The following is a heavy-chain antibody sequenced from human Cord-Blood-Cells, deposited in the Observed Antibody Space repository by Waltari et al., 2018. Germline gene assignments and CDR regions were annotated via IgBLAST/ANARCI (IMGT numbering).Heavy chain of an antibody. CDR2: IYHSGST. CDR1: GAPISSSNW. D-gene: IGHD3-3*01. J-gene: IGHJ6*02. CDR3: ARDLPFLEGYYGMDV. V-gene: IGHV4-4*02. Sequence: QVQLQESGPGLVKPSGTLSLTCAVSGAPISSSNWWSGVRPPPGNGLEWIGEIYHSGSTNYNPSLKSRVTISVDKSKNQFSLKLSSVTAADTAVYYCARDLPFLEGYYGMDVWGQGTTVTVSS.